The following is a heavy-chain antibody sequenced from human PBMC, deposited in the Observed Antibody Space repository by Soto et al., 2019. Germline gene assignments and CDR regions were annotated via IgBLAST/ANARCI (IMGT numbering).Heavy chain of an antibody. Sequence: GGSLSLACAASGFTFSSYSMNWVRQAPGKGLEWVSYISSSSSTIYYADSVKGRSTISRDNAKNSLYLQMNSRRDEDTAVYYCAGVWGIYSNYPNYFYYYGMGGWGPGATVTGPS. J-gene: IGHJ6*01. CDR3: AGVWGIYSNYPNYFYYYGMGG. D-gene: IGHD4-4*01. CDR2: ISSSSSTI. CDR1: GFTFSSYS. V-gene: IGHV3-48*02.